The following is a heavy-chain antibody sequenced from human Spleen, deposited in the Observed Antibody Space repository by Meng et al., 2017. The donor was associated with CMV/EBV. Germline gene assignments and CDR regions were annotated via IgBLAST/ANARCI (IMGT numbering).Heavy chain of an antibody. CDR2: IIPILGIA. J-gene: IGHJ6*02. CDR3: ARDGVLLWFGEGYGMDV. CDR1: GYTFTSYD. Sequence: SVKVSCKASGYTFTSYDINWVRQAPGQGLEWMGRIIPILGIANYAQKFQGRVTITADKSTSTAYMELSSLRSEDTAVYYCARDGVLLWFGEGYGMDVWGQGTTVTVSS. V-gene: IGHV1-69*04. D-gene: IGHD3-10*01.